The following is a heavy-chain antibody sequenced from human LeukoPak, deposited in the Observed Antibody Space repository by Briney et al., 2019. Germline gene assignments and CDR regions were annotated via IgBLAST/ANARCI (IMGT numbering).Heavy chain of an antibody. CDR2: IFYSGST. V-gene: IGHV4-59*01. CDR3: ARARYYYDSSGYLYFDY. J-gene: IGHJ4*02. D-gene: IGHD3-22*01. CDR1: GGSISGYY. Sequence: SETLSLTCTVSGGSISGYYWSWIRQPPGKGLECVGYIFYSGSTNYNPSLKSRVIISVDTSKNQFSLRLSSVTAADTAVYYCARARYYYDSSGYLYFDYWGQGTLVTVSS.